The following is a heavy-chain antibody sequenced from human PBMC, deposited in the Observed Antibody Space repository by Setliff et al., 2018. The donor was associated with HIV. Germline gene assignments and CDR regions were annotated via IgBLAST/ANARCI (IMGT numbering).Heavy chain of an antibody. D-gene: IGHD6-13*01. V-gene: IGHV4-34*01. CDR3: ATGGEGSSSSWLSPDF. Sequence: SETLSLTCAVYGWSFSGHYWSWIRQPPGKGLEWIGEVNHSGSTNYNPSLKSRVTISVDTSKKQFSLKLSSVTVADTAVYYCATGGEGSSSSWLSPDFWGQGTLVTVSS. CDR2: VNHSGST. CDR1: GWSFSGHY. J-gene: IGHJ4*02.